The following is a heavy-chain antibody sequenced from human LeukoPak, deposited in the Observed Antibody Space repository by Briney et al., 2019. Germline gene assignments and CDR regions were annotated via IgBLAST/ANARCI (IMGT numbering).Heavy chain of an antibody. Sequence: SETLSLTCTVSGGSISSYYWSWIRQPAGKGLEWIGRIYTSGSTNYNPSLKSRVTMSVDTSKNQFSLKLSSVTAADTAVYYCATQGIRDIWGGYYTPDYWGQGTLVTVSS. D-gene: IGHD3-3*01. CDR1: GGSISSYY. CDR2: IYTSGST. J-gene: IGHJ4*02. V-gene: IGHV4-4*07. CDR3: ATQGIRDIWGGYYTPDY.